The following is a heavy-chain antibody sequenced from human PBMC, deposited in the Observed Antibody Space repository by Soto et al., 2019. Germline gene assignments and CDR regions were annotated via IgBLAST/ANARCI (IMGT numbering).Heavy chain of an antibody. Sequence: QLQLQESGPGLVKPADTLSLICIVSGDSVTSGHSYWSWIRQPPGKGLELIGPIFFTGATTYSLYLKGRIGMPTYTTKSHFPLTLTSGSAASSAPYFWPRARSNSAGSSCGRRMDVCITVPTVTVSS. CDR3: PRARSNSAGSSCGRRMDV. D-gene: IGHD2-15*01. CDR2: IFFTGAT. V-gene: IGHV4-61*03. CDR1: GDSVTSGHSY. J-gene: IGHJ6*04.